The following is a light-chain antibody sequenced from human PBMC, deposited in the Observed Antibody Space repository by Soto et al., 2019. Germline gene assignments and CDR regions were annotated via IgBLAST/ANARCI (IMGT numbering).Light chain of an antibody. CDR1: QGISSY. V-gene: IGKV1-9*01. J-gene: IGKJ4*02. CDR3: QQYNNWL. Sequence: DIQMTQSPSSLSASVGDRVTITCRASQGISSYLAWYQQKPGKAPKLLIYAASTLQSGVPSRFSGSGSGTEFTLTVSSLQSEDFAVYYCQQYNNWLFGGGTKVDIK. CDR2: AAS.